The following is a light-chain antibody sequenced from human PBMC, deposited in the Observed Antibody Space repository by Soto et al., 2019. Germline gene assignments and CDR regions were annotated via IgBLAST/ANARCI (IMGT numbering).Light chain of an antibody. CDR1: QSVSSK. CDR3: QQYNNWLWT. V-gene: IGKV3D-15*01. J-gene: IGKJ1*01. Sequence: EIVMTPSPATLSVSPGDRVTLSCRASQSVSSKLAWYQHNPGQAPRLLIYDASTRATGIPARFSGSGSGTEFTLTISSLQSEDFAVYYCQQYNNWLWTFGQGTKLEIK. CDR2: DAS.